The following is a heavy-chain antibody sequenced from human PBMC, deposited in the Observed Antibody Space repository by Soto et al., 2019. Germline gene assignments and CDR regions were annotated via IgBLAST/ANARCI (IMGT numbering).Heavy chain of an antibody. Sequence: QMQLVQSGGGLVKPGGSLTLSCKASGFTFSDYYMIWVRQTPGKGLEWLSYISDSGSTIYYADSVRARFTNFRENAANSVYLQLDGLTDGDTAFYYCARGGSGWTRGGWLGPWGQGALVTVSS. CDR3: ARGGSGWTRGGWLGP. V-gene: IGHV3-11*01. J-gene: IGHJ5*02. CDR1: GFTFSDYY. D-gene: IGHD6-25*01. CDR2: ISDSGSTI.